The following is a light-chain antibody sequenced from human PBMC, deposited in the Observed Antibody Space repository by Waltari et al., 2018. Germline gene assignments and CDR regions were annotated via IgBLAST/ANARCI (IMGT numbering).Light chain of an antibody. CDR1: QSVKSN. Sequence: EIVMTQSPATLSVSPGDRATLSCRASQSVKSNLAWYQQRPGQTPRLLIYGASSRARGVPDRFSGSGSGTDFNLTISSLQSEDVAVYYCQEYQTWLRGTFGQGTKVDIK. CDR2: GAS. CDR3: QEYQTWLRGT. J-gene: IGKJ1*01. V-gene: IGKV3-15*01.